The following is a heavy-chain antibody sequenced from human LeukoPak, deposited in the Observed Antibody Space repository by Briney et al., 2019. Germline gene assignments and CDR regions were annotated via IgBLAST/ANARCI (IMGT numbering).Heavy chain of an antibody. J-gene: IGHJ4*02. CDR3: ARAYQTLPAGY. CDR1: GFTFSDYY. CDR2: INIDGSST. D-gene: IGHD2-2*01. Sequence: GGSLRLSCAASGFTFSDYYMSWIRQAPGKGLLWVSRINIDGSSTTYADSVKGRFTIARDNAKDTLYLQMNSLRAEDTGVYFCARAYQTLPAGYWGQGTLVTVSS. V-gene: IGHV3-74*01.